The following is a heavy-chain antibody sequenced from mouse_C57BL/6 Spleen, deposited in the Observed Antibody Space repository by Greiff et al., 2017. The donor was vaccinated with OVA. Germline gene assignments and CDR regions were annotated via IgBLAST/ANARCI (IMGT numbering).Heavy chain of an antibody. Sequence: EVKLMESGPGLVKPSQSLSLTCSVTGYSITSGYYWNWIRQFPGNKLEWMGYISYDGSNNYNPSLKNRISITRDTSKNQFFLKLNSVTTEDTATYYCARVTMVKYYFDYWGQGTTLTVSS. CDR1: GYSITSGYY. D-gene: IGHD2-2*01. CDR2: ISYDGSN. V-gene: IGHV3-6*01. J-gene: IGHJ2*01. CDR3: ARVTMVKYYFDY.